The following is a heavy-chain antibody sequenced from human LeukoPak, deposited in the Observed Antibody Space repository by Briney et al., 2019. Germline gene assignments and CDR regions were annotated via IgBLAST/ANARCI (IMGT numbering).Heavy chain of an antibody. CDR1: GFTFDDYG. D-gene: IGHD6-13*01. CDR2: INWNGGST. J-gene: IGHJ3*02. V-gene: IGHV3-20*01. CDR3: ARGLAAAAGGGSAFDI. Sequence: GGSLRLSCAASGFTFDDYGMSWVRQAPGKGLEWVSGINWNGGSTGYADSVKGRFTISRDNAKNSLYLQMNSLRAEDTALYHCARGLAAAAGGGSAFDIWGQGTMVTVSS.